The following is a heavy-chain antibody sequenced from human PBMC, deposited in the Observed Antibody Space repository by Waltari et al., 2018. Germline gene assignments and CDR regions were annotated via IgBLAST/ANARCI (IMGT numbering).Heavy chain of an antibody. Sequence: EVQLEESGGGLVKPGGSLRLSCAASGFTFTNYWMHWVRQAPGKGLVWVSRINSDGSNTRYADSVRGRFNISRDNAKKTLYLKMNSLRAEDTAVYYCTRSYDNSNYYLAYFDYWGQGTLVTVSS. D-gene: IGHD3-22*01. CDR3: TRSYDNSNYYLAYFDY. CDR2: INSDGSNT. J-gene: IGHJ4*02. V-gene: IGHV3-74*01. CDR1: GFTFTNYW.